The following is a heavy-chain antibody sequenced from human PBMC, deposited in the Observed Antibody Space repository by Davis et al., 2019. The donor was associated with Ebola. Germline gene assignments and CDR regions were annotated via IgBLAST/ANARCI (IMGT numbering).Heavy chain of an antibody. V-gene: IGHV1-24*01. CDR3: ARDLRMRSGYYIRGHDAFDI. CDR2: FDPEDGET. Sequence: ASVKVSCKVSGYTLTELSRHWVRQAPGKGLEWMGGFDPEDGETIYAQKFQGRVTMTEDTSTDTAYMELSSLRSEDTAVYYCARDLRMRSGYYIRGHDAFDIWGQGTVVTVSS. J-gene: IGHJ3*02. CDR1: GYTLTELS. D-gene: IGHD3-3*01.